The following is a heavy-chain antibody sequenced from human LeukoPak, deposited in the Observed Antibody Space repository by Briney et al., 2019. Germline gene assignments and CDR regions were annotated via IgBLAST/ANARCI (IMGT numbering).Heavy chain of an antibody. Sequence: GASVKVSCKASGGSCSSYAISWVRQETGQGLQWMGGIIPIFGTATYAQQFLGSVTITAAKSTSTAYMELSSLRSEDTAVYYCASPLAVGYCSGGSCYGNWGQGTLVTVSS. J-gene: IGHJ4*02. CDR2: IIPIFGTA. CDR1: GGSCSSYA. V-gene: IGHV1-69*06. CDR3: ASPLAVGYCSGGSCYGN. D-gene: IGHD2-15*01.